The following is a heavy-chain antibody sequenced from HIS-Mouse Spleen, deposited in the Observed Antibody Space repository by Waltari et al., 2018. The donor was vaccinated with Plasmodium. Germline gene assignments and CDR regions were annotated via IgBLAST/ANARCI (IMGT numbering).Heavy chain of an antibody. CDR2: IKQDGSEK. D-gene: IGHD6-13*01. Sequence: VQLVESGGGLVQPGGSLRLSCAASGFPFRSYCMSWVRQAPGKGLEWVANIKQDGSEKYYVDSVKGRFTISRDNAKNSLYLQMNSLRAEDTAVYYCASSWYWYFDLWGRGTLVTVSS. J-gene: IGHJ2*01. CDR1: GFPFRSYC. CDR3: ASSWYWYFDL. V-gene: IGHV3-7*01.